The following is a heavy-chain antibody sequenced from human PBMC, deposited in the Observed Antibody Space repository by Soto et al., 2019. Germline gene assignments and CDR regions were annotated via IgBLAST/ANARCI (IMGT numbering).Heavy chain of an antibody. Sequence: SETLSLTCSVSGGSISTSRSYLAWIRKPPGKGLEWLANIFYSGSAFYNPSLASRVSVSVDTSKNEFSLKLRSVTAADTAVYYCARQPTTGDTDLWFDPWGQGTLVTVSS. V-gene: IGHV4-39*01. J-gene: IGHJ5*02. CDR1: GGSISTSRSY. D-gene: IGHD2-21*01. CDR2: IFYSGSA. CDR3: ARQPTTGDTDLWFDP.